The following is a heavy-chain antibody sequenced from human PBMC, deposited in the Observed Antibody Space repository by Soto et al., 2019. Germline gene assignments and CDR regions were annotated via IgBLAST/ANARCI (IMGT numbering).Heavy chain of an antibody. CDR1: GGNFSSYA. Sequence: GASVKVPCNASGGNFSSYASRWVRQAPGQGLEWMGGIIPIFGIANYAQKFQGRVTITADKSTSTAYMELSSLRSEDTAVYYCARDTPYCSGGSCGGGYWGQGTLVTVSS. V-gene: IGHV1-69*10. CDR2: IIPIFGIA. D-gene: IGHD2-15*01. CDR3: ARDTPYCSGGSCGGGY. J-gene: IGHJ4*02.